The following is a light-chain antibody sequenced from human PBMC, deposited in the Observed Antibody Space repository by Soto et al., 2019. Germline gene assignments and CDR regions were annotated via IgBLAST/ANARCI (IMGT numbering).Light chain of an antibody. J-gene: IGLJ3*02. Sequence: QSALTQPPSLSGTPGQRVTISCSGSNSNIGRYSVNWYQHFPGTAPKILIYSDDERPSGVPDPFSGSKSGTSASLAISGLESEDEAEYYCAAWDYNLNGPLFGGGTKLTVL. CDR2: SDD. CDR1: NSNIGRYS. V-gene: IGLV1-44*01. CDR3: AAWDYNLNGPL.